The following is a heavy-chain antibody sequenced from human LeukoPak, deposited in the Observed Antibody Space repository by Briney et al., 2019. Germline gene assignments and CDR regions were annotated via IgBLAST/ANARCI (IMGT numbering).Heavy chain of an antibody. CDR3: ARDLLYVTGPGY. CDR1: GFTFSSYG. CDR2: ISPTSSYM. D-gene: IGHD2-21*02. Sequence: GGSLRLSCAASGFTFSSYGMHWVRQAPGKGLEWVSSISPTSSYMYYTDSVKGRFTISRDNAKNSLYLQMNSLRAEDTAVYYCARDLLYVTGPGYWGQGTLVTVSS. V-gene: IGHV3-21*01. J-gene: IGHJ4*02.